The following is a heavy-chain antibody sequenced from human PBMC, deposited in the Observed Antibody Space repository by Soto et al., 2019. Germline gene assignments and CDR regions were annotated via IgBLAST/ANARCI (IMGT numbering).Heavy chain of an antibody. CDR2: IYYSGST. Sequence: XTLSLTCSVSGGSLSSSGYDWGWIRQPPGKGLEWIGSIYYSGSTYYNPSLKSRVTISVDTSKNQFSLKLSSLTAADKALYYCARSSGSWGVFGYWGQGTLGTVS. J-gene: IGHJ4*02. V-gene: IGHV4-39*01. CDR3: ARSSGSWGVFGY. D-gene: IGHD1-26*01. CDR1: GGSLSSSGYD.